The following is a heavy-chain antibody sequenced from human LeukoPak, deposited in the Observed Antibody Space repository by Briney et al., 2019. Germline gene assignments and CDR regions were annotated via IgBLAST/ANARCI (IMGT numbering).Heavy chain of an antibody. J-gene: IGHJ6*03. Sequence: SETLSLTCTVSGGSISSYYWSWIRQPPGKGLEWIGYIYYSGSTNYNPSLKSRVTISVDTSKNQFSLKLSSVTAADTAVYYCARFKSSGDYYYYYMDVWGKGTTVTISS. D-gene: IGHD3-10*01. V-gene: IGHV4-59*01. CDR3: ARFKSSGDYYYYYMDV. CDR1: GGSISSYY. CDR2: IYYSGST.